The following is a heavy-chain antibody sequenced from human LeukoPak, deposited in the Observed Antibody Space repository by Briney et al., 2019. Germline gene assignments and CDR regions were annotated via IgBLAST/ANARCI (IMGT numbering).Heavy chain of an antibody. CDR3: ARDHIASSGRRYFDY. V-gene: IGHV3-30*02. CDR1: GFTFSNFG. Sequence: PGGSLRLSCAASGFTFSNFGIHWVRQAPGKGLEWVAFIRYDARDKYYVDSVKGRFAISRDNSKNTLYLQMNSLRVEDTAVYYCARDHIASSGRRYFDYWGQGTLVTVSS. CDR2: IRYDARDK. J-gene: IGHJ4*02. D-gene: IGHD2-15*01.